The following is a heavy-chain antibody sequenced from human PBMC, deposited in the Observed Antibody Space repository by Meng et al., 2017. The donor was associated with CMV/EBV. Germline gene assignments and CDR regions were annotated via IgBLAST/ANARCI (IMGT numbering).Heavy chain of an antibody. V-gene: IGHV4-39*01. J-gene: IGHJ3*02. Sequence: SETLSLTCTVSGGSISSSSYCWGWIRQPPGKGLEWIGSIYYSGSTYYNPSLKSRVTISVDTSKNQFSLKLSSVTAADTAVYYCARHRQQLILHAFDIWGQGTMVTVSS. CDR2: IYYSGST. CDR1: GGSISSSSYC. D-gene: IGHD6-13*01. CDR3: ARHRQQLILHAFDI.